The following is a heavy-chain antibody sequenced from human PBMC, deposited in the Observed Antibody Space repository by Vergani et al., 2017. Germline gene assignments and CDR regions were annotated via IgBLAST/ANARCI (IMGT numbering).Heavy chain of an antibody. Sequence: EVQLLESGGGLVQPGGSLRLTCAASEFTFSNYAMNWVRQAPGKGLEWVSAISGSGGSTYYADSVKGRFTISRDNSKNTLYLQMNSLRAEDTAVYYCARDHNWDLPGRWFDPWGQGTLVTVSS. CDR3: ARDHNWDLPGRWFDP. CDR2: ISGSGGST. D-gene: IGHD1-26*01. V-gene: IGHV3-23*01. CDR1: EFTFSNYA. J-gene: IGHJ5*02.